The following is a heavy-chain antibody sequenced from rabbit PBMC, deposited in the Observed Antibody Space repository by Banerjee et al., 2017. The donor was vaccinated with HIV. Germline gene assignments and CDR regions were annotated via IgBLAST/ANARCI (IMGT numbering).Heavy chain of an antibody. CDR1: GFSFSSSYY. Sequence: EQLVESGGGLVQPGGSLTLSCKASGFSFSSSYYMCWVRQAPGKGLEWIGCIDTTNGDTWCATWVNGRFTVSKASSTTVDLKVTSLTAADTATYFCARLFAYAGYAGFGYATLDYFNLWGPGTLVTVS. J-gene: IGHJ4*01. CDR2: IDTTNGDT. D-gene: IGHD6-1*01. CDR3: ARLFAYAGYAGFGYATLDYFNL. V-gene: IGHV1S45*01.